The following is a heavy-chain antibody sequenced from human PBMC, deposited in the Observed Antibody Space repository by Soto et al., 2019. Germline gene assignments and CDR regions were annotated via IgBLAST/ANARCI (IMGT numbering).Heavy chain of an antibody. D-gene: IGHD3-22*01. J-gene: IGHJ4*02. Sequence: QVQLVQSGAEVKKPGSSVKVSCKASGGTFNSYAISWVRQAPGQGLEWMGGIIPIFGTADYAQKFQGRVTITAVESTSTAYMELSRLSSEDTAVYYCASHYDSGGYYYRGLDYWGQGTLVTVSS. V-gene: IGHV1-69*12. CDR1: GGTFNSYA. CDR2: IIPIFGTA. CDR3: ASHYDSGGYYYRGLDY.